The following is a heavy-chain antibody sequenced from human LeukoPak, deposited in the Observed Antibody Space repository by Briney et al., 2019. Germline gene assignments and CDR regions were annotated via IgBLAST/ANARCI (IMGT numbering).Heavy chain of an antibody. CDR2: ISAYNGNT. V-gene: IGHV1-18*01. Sequence: GASVKVSCKASGYTFTSYGIRWVRQAPGHGLEWMGWISAYNGNTNNAQKLQGRVTMTTDTSTSTAYMELRSLRSDDTAVYYCAREIAVAGTGFDYWGQGTLVTVSS. CDR1: GYTFTSYG. D-gene: IGHD6-19*01. CDR3: AREIAVAGTGFDY. J-gene: IGHJ4*02.